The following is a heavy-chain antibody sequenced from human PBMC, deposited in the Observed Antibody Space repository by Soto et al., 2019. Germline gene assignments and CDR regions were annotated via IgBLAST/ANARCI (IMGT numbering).Heavy chain of an antibody. J-gene: IGHJ4*02. V-gene: IGHV4-61*01. CDR1: GGSVSSGSYY. CDR2: IYYSGST. CDR3: ARESEDLTSNFDY. Sequence: SETLSLTCTVSGGSVSSGSYYWSWIRQPPGKGLEWIGYIYYSGSTNYNPSLKSRFTISRDNAKNSLYLEMNSLRAEDTAVYYCARESEDLTSNFDYWGQGTLVTVSS.